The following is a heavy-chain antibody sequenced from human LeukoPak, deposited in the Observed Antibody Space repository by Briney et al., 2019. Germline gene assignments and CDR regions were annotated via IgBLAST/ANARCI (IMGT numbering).Heavy chain of an antibody. CDR2: SYYSGST. CDR3: ARHTTYPHFDY. J-gene: IGHJ4*02. D-gene: IGHD1-1*01. Sequence: PSETLSLTCNVSGGSISSYYWNWIRQPPGKGLEWVGYSYYSGSTNYNPSLKSRVTISIDTSRNQFSLKLSAVTAADTAVYYCARHTTYPHFDYWGQGTPVTVSS. V-gene: IGHV4-59*01. CDR1: GGSISSYY.